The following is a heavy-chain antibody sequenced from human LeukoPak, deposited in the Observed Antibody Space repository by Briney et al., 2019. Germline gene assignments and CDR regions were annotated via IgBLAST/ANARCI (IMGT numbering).Heavy chain of an antibody. D-gene: IGHD1-26*01. Sequence: SETLSLTCTVSGGSISSTSHYWAWIHQPPGKGLEWIGSVYYDGEATYYNPSPKSRVTISVDAAKNQLSLRLTSVTAADTGLFSCARQVMGRVGATPDAFDIWGQGTMVTVSS. CDR3: ARQVMGRVGATPDAFDI. V-gene: IGHV4-39*01. CDR2: VYYDGEAT. CDR1: GGSISSTSHY. J-gene: IGHJ3*02.